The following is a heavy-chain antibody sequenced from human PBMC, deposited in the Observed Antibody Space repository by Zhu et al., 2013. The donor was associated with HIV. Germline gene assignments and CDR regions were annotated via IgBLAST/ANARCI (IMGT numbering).Heavy chain of an antibody. CDR2: IIPILVQ. D-gene: IGHD3-10*01. V-gene: IGHV1-69*01. Sequence: QVQLVQSGAEVKKPGSSVKVSCKASGGTFSTYDISWVRQAPGQGLEWMGGIIPILVQQTNAQKFQGRVTITADESTSTAYMELSSLRFEDTAVYYCARNKQDLAFGAFDIWGQGTMVTGLF. CDR3: ARNKQDLAFGAFDI. CDR1: GGTFSTYD. J-gene: IGHJ3*02.